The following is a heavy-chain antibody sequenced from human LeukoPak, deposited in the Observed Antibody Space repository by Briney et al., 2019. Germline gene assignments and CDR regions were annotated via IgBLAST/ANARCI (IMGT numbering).Heavy chain of an antibody. CDR2: INPNSGGK. CDR3: ARGYSSSWNNY. CDR1: GYTFTGYY. J-gene: IGHJ4*02. D-gene: IGHD6-13*01. Sequence: ASVKVSCKASGYTFTGYYIHWVRQAPGQGLEWMGWINPNSGGKNYAQKIKGSVTMTRDTSISTAYMELSRLRSDDTAVYYCARGYSSSWNNYWGQGTLVTVSS. V-gene: IGHV1-2*02.